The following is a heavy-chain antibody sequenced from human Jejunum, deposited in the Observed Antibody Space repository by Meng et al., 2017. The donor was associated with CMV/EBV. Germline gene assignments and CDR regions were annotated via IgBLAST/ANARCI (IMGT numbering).Heavy chain of an antibody. J-gene: IGHJ4*02. CDR2: IHPSGGST. CDR1: GYTLTNYY. V-gene: IGHV1-46*01. D-gene: IGHD3-10*01. Sequence: SGYTLTNYYMDWVRQAPGQGLEWMGIIHPSGGSTSYAQKFQGRVTMTRDTSTTTVYMELSGLRSEDTAVYYCASDFSGSAPSGFDYWGQGTLVTVSS. CDR3: ASDFSGSAPSGFDY.